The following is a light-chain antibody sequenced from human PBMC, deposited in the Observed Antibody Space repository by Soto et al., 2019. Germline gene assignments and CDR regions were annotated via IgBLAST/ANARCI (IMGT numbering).Light chain of an antibody. CDR2: DVS. CDR3: CSDAGSNIYV. Sequence: QSALTQPRSVSGSPGQPVTISCTGSSSDVGGYNFVSWYQQHPGKAPQVMIYDVSNRPSGVPDRFSGSKSGNTPSLTRPRPQDEDEADYYCCSDAGSNIYVFGTGTKVTVL. J-gene: IGLJ1*01. CDR1: SSDVGGYNF. V-gene: IGLV2-11*01.